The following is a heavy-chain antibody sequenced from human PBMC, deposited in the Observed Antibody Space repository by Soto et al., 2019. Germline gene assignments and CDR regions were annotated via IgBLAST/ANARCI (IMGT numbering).Heavy chain of an antibody. J-gene: IGHJ4*02. D-gene: IGHD3-16*02. CDR2: IYENGNT. CDR1: GDSVTSGDYY. V-gene: IGHV4-30-4*01. Sequence: SETLSLTCTVSGDSVTSGDYYWSWLRQPPGKGPEWIGNIYENGNTDYNPSLKSRLTISLDASKSQFSLKLSSVTAADTAVYYCARDRSVWGNYRPSFDYWGRGTLVTVSS. CDR3: ARDRSVWGNYRPSFDY.